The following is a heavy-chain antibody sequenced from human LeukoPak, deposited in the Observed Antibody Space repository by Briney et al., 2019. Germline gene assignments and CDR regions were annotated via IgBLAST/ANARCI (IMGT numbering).Heavy chain of an antibody. J-gene: IGHJ5*02. Sequence: PSETLSLTCTVSGGSISSHYWSWIRQPPGKGLEWIGYIYYSGSTNYNPSLKGRVTISVDTSKNQFSLKLSSVTAADTAVYYCARSPDGWFDPWGQGTLVTVSS. CDR3: ARSPDGWFDP. CDR2: IYYSGST. CDR1: GGSISSHY. V-gene: IGHV4-59*11.